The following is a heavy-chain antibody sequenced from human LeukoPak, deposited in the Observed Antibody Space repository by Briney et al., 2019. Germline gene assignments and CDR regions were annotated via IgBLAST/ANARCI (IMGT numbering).Heavy chain of an antibody. J-gene: IGHJ4*02. D-gene: IGHD3-22*01. V-gene: IGHV4-59*01. CDR1: GGSISNKY. Sequence: PSETLSLTCTVSGGSISNKYWSWIRQPPGKGLEWIGYIYYSGNTNYNPSLKSRVTILVDTSKNQFSLKLSSVTAADTAVYYCARALRNSSGYPDYWGQGTLVTVSS. CDR3: ARALRNSSGYPDY. CDR2: IYYSGNT.